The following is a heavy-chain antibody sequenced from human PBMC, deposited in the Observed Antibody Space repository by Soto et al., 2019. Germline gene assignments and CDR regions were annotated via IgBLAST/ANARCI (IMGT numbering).Heavy chain of an antibody. J-gene: IGHJ6*02. CDR2: IYYSGST. CDR1: GGPISSSSYY. D-gene: IGHD3-10*01. V-gene: IGHV4-39*01. CDR3: ARLTNYYGSGSYYAYYYGMDV. Sequence: SENLSLTCTVSGGPISSSSYYWGWIRQPPGKGLEWIGSIYYSGSTYYNPSLKSRVTISVDTSKNQFSLKLSSVTAADTAVYYCARLTNYYGSGSYYAYYYGMDVWGQGTTVT.